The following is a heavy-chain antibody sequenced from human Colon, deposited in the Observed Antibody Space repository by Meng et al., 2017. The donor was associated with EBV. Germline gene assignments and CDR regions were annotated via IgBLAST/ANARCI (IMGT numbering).Heavy chain of an antibody. Sequence: QRQLRWSGLGLASSSEPLSLAGTVSGGSISSRPYYWGWVRQPPGKGLQWIGTIHHSGSTSYNPSLQSRVTMFVDTSKNQFSLMLTSVTATDTAVYYCARRRGGSGRDCWGQGTLVTVSS. V-gene: IGHV4-39*01. D-gene: IGHD3-10*01. CDR3: ARRRGGSGRDC. J-gene: IGHJ4*02. CDR2: IHHSGST. CDR1: GGSISSRPYY.